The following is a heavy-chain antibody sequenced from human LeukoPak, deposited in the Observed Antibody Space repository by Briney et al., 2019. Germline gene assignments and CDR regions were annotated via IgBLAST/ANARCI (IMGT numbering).Heavy chain of an antibody. CDR1: GYTFTGYY. CDR2: INPNSGGT. J-gene: IGHJ5*02. CDR3: ARVGSGWKVGDKSRPNWFDP. D-gene: IGHD6-19*01. V-gene: IGHV1-2*02. Sequence: GASVKVSCKASGYTFTGYYMHWVRQAPGQGLEWMGWINPNSGGTNYAQKFQGRVTMTRDTSISTACMELSRLRSDDTAVYYCARVGSGWKVGDKSRPNWFDPWGQGTLVTVSS.